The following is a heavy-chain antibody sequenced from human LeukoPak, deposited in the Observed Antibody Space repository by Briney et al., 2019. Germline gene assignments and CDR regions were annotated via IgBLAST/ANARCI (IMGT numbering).Heavy chain of an antibody. J-gene: IGHJ4*02. Sequence: ASVKVSCKASGYTFTSYYMHWVRQAPGQGLGWMGIINPRGGSTTYAQKFQGRVTMTRDTSTSTVYMEFSSLRSEDTAVYYCASESGSRFDYWSQGTLVTVSS. CDR3: ASESGSRFDY. D-gene: IGHD6-13*01. CDR2: INPRGGST. V-gene: IGHV1-46*01. CDR1: GYTFTSYY.